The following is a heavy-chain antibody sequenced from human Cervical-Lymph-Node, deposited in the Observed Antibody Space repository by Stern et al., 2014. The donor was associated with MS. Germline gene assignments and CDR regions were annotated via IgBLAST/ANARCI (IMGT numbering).Heavy chain of an antibody. V-gene: IGHV1-18*01. CDR3: ARCLLGSENAFDI. D-gene: IGHD2-15*01. Sequence: VQLVESGAEVQKPGASVKVSCKASGYTFTSYGISWVRQAPGQGLEWIGWISSYNGNTNYVHKLQCRVSMTTDTATSTADMELRSLRSDDTAGYYCARCLLGSENAFDIWCQGTMVTVSS. CDR2: ISSYNGNT. CDR1: GYTFTSYG. J-gene: IGHJ3*02.